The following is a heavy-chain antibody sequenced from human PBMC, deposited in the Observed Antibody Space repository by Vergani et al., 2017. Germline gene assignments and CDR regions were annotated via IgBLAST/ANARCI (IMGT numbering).Heavy chain of an antibody. J-gene: IGHJ4*02. CDR2: INPNSGGT. Sequence: QVQLVQSGAEVKKPGASVKVSCKASGYTFTGYYMHWVRQAPGQGLEWMGWINPNSGGTNYAQKFQGRVTMTRDTSISTAYMELRSLRSDDTAVYYCARVRFGSGSYHGFDYWGQGTLVTVSS. CDR1: GYTFTGYY. V-gene: IGHV1-2*02. D-gene: IGHD1-26*01. CDR3: ARVRFGSGSYHGFDY.